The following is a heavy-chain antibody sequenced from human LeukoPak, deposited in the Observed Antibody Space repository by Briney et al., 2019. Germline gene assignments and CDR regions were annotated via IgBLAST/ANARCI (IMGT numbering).Heavy chain of an antibody. J-gene: IGHJ4*02. CDR3: TTPAFMYDNAIDGTDF. V-gene: IGHV3-73*01. Sequence: GGSLRLSCVASGFSLSGSAIHWVRQASGKGLEWFGRIRCKTSNYATAYAASVKGRFTISRDDSTNTAYLQMNSLKTEDTGVYYCTTPAFMYDNAIDGTDFWGQGTLVTVSS. CDR1: GFSLSGSA. CDR2: IRCKTSNYAT. D-gene: IGHD2-8*01.